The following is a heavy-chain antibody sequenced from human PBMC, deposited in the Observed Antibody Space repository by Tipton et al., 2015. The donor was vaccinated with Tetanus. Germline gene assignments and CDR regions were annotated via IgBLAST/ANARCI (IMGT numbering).Heavy chain of an antibody. J-gene: IGHJ6*02. D-gene: IGHD2-21*01. Sequence: QLVQSGAELKKPGASVKVSCKASGYTFTGYYMYWVRQAPGQGLEWVGWIDPNSGATIYAQNFQGRVTMTRDTAINTVYMELSRLRSDDTAVYYCARDRGDYIYYGMDVWGPGTTVTVSS. CDR3: ARDRGDYIYYGMDV. V-gene: IGHV1-2*02. CDR2: IDPNSGAT. CDR1: GYTFTGYY.